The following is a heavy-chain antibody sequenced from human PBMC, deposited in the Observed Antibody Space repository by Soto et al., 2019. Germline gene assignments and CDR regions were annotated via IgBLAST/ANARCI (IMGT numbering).Heavy chain of an antibody. V-gene: IGHV4-39*01. J-gene: IGHJ4*02. CDR1: GDYITGGTYY. CDR3: ASGRMTTVARGPFDY. Sequence: QLQLQESGPGLVKPSETLSLTCTVSGDYITGGTYYWGWIRQPPGRRLEWIGTIYYSGATYYNPSLESRVTISGDTSKNQFSLKLTSVTAADTALYYCASGRMTTVARGPFDYWGQGTLVTVSS. CDR2: IYYSGAT. D-gene: IGHD4-17*01.